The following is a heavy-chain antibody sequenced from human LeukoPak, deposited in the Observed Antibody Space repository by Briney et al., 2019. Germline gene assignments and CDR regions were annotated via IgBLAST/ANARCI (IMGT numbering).Heavy chain of an antibody. CDR2: IFYSGKT. J-gene: IGHJ4*02. V-gene: IGHV4-39*07. Sequence: SETLSLTCTVSGGSIRSGGYYWGWIRQPPGKGLEWIATIFYSGKTYYNPSLNSRVSLSVDTPNNQFSLRLNSVSAADTAVYYCVRHRLHIAEGSYFDSWGQGTLVSVSS. D-gene: IGHD6-13*01. CDR3: VRHRLHIAEGSYFDS. CDR1: GGSIRSGGYY.